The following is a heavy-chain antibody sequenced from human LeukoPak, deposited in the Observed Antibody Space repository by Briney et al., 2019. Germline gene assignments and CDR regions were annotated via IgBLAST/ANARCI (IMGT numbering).Heavy chain of an antibody. V-gene: IGHV1-8*02. J-gene: IGHJ5*02. CDR1: GYTFTSRD. CDR3: ARETSGAGYNWFDA. CDR2: MNPKSGYT. D-gene: IGHD1-26*01. Sequence: ASVKVSCKASGYTFTSRDFHWVRQATAQGLEWMGYMNPKSGYTAYGQRFHGRVTMTRNTSTNTAYMELSSLRSEDTAVYYCARETSGAGYNWFDAWGPGTLVTVSS.